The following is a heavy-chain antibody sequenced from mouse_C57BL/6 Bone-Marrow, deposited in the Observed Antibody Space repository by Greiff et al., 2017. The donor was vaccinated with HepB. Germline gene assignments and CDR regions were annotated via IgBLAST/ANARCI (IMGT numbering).Heavy chain of an antibody. Sequence: QVQLKQSGPELVKPGASVKISCKASGYTFTDYYINWVKQRPGQGLEWIGWIFPGSGSTYYNEKFKGKATLTVDKSSSTAYMLLSSLTSEDSAVYFCARRGPEFITTVVAPHFDVWGTGTTVTVSS. CDR3: ARRGPEFITTVVAPHFDV. CDR1: GYTFTDYY. V-gene: IGHV1-75*01. D-gene: IGHD1-1*01. CDR2: IFPGSGST. J-gene: IGHJ1*03.